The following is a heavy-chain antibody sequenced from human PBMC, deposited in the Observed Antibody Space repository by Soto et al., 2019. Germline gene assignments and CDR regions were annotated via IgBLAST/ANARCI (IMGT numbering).Heavy chain of an antibody. Sequence: PSETLSLTCTVSGGSISSGDYYWSWIRQPPGKGLEWIGYIYYSGSTYYNPSLKSRVTISVDTSKNQFSLKLSSVTAAITAVYYRARGATPSLPVRMAGAPPRGSIYWLDPWGQGTLVTVSS. CDR3: ARGATPSLPVRMAGAPPRGSIYWLDP. CDR2: IYYSGST. J-gene: IGHJ5*02. CDR1: GGSISSGDYY. V-gene: IGHV4-30-4*01. D-gene: IGHD3-10*02.